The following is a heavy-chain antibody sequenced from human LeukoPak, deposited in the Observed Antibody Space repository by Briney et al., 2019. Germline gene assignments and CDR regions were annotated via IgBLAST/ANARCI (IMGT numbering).Heavy chain of an antibody. CDR3: ATDHNGSYCFDY. Sequence: ASVKVSCKISGYSLTQLPMHWVRQAPGKGLEWMGGFDPGDGETIYAQRFQGRVTMTEDTSTDTAYMELSSLRSEDTAVYYCATDHNGSYCFDYWGQGTLVTVSS. CDR2: FDPGDGET. J-gene: IGHJ4*02. CDR1: GYSLTQLP. D-gene: IGHD1-26*01. V-gene: IGHV1-24*01.